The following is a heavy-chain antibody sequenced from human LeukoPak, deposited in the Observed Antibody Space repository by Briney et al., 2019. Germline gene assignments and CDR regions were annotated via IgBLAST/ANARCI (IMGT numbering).Heavy chain of an antibody. CDR1: GGSISSSLYY. J-gene: IGHJ4*02. V-gene: IGHV4-39*01. Sequence: RASETLSLTCTVSGGSISSSLYYWGWIRQAPGKRLEWIGSFYYSGSTYYNASLKSRVTISVDTSKSQFSLKLNSVTATDTAVYYCTTTTRGWYGVGDYWGQGTLVTVSS. D-gene: IGHD6-19*01. CDR3: TTTTRGWYGVGDY. CDR2: FYYSGST.